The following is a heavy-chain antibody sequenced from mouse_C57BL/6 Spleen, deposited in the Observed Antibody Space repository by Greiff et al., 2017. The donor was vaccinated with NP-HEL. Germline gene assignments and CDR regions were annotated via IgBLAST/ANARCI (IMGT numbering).Heavy chain of an antibody. CDR1: GYTFTDYY. Sequence: EVQLQQSGPELVKPGASVKISCKASGYTFTDYYMYWVKQSHGKSLEWIGAINPNNGGTSYNQKFKGKATLTVDKSSSTVYMELRSLTSEDSAVYYWERNDDEGYWGQGTTLTVSA. J-gene: IGHJ2*01. CDR2: INPNNGGT. CDR3: ERNDDEGY. V-gene: IGHV1-26*01.